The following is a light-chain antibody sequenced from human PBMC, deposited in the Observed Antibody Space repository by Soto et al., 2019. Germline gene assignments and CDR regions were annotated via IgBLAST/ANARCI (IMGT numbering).Light chain of an antibody. V-gene: IGKV3-15*01. CDR1: QSVRSN. Sequence: EIVMTQSPGTLSVSPGERATLSCRASQSVRSNLAWYQQKPGQAPSLLIYGVSTRATGVPVRFSGSGSGTEFTLTVNSLQSEDFAVYYCQQYNNWPHTFGQGTKVDI. CDR2: GVS. CDR3: QQYNNWPHT. J-gene: IGKJ2*01.